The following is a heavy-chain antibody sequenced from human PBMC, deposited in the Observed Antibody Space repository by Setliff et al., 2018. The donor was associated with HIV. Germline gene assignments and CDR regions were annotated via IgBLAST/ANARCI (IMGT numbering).Heavy chain of an antibody. CDR1: GDSITNDDYY. V-gene: IGHV4-39*02. CDR3: ARDPASTAYYARFDY. D-gene: IGHD3-16*01. CDR2: IHYNGRT. J-gene: IGHJ4*02. Sequence: PSETLSLTCTVSGDSITNDDYYWGWIRQPPGKGLEWIAIIHYNGRTYYDPSLKSRFTISRDNAKDSVYLQISALRGEDTAVYYCARDPASTAYYARFDYWGQGTPVTVSS.